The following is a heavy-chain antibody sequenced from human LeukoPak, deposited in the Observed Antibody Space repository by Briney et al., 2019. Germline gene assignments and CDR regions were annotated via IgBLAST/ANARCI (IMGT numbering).Heavy chain of an antibody. V-gene: IGHV4-39*02. J-gene: IGHJ6*03. CDR2: IYYSGST. CDR3: ARERQYYMDV. CDR1: GGSISSSSYY. Sequence: SEILSLTCTVSGGSISSSSYYWGWIRQPPGKGLEWIGSIYYSGSTYYNPSLKSRVTISVDTSKNQFSLKLSSVTAADTAVYYCARERQYYMDVWGKGTTVTVSS.